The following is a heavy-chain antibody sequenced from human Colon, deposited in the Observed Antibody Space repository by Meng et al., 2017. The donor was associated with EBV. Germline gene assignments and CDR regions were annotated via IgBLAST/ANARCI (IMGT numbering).Heavy chain of an antibody. D-gene: IGHD5-18*01. J-gene: IGHJ4*02. Sequence: VQRQEAGPGLVKPSETLSRTCAVSGGSISSVYWWTWVRQSPGKGLEWIGEIYHSGSTNYNPSLKSRVTISVDKSKNQFSLKLTSVTAADTAVYYCARGGYYSFNYWGQRTLVTVSS. CDR2: IYHSGST. CDR3: ARGGYYSFNY. V-gene: IGHV4-4*02. CDR1: GGSISSVYW.